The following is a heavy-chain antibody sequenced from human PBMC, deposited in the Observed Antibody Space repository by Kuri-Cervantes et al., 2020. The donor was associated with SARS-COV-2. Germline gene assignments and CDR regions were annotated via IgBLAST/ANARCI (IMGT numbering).Heavy chain of an antibody. CDR1: GFTFSSYA. Sequence: GGSLRLSCAASGFTFSSYAMHWVRQAPGKGLEWVAVISYDGSNKYYADSVKGRFTISRDNSKNTLYLQMNSLRAEDTAVYYCARDSRGYSGAFNWFDPWGQGTLVTVSS. D-gene: IGHD5-12*01. V-gene: IGHV3-30*04. CDR2: ISYDGSNK. CDR3: ARDSRGYSGAFNWFDP. J-gene: IGHJ5*02.